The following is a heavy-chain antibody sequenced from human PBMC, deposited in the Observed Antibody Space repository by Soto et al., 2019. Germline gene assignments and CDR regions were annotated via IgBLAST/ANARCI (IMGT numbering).Heavy chain of an antibody. CDR3: ARGRFCLNGRCFPTCGHS. Sequence: PSETMSLSCSVSGDSISNLDYFWAWIRQPPGQALEYIGYIYKSATTYYNPSFESRVAISVDTSKSQFSLNVTSVTAADTAGYFGARGRFCLNGRCFPTCGHSWRPGDLVTVS. J-gene: IGHJ4*02. V-gene: IGHV4-30-4*01. D-gene: IGHD3-16*01. CDR1: GDSISNLDYF. CDR2: IYKSATT.